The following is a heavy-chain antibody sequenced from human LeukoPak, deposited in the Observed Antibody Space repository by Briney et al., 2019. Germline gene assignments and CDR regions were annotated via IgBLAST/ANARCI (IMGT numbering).Heavy chain of an antibody. CDR2: IYYSGST. CDR1: GGSISSGGYY. J-gene: IGHJ3*02. D-gene: IGHD4-23*01. CDR3: ASPRSKDYAGAFDI. V-gene: IGHV4-31*03. Sequence: PSQTLSLTCTVSGGSISSGGYYWSWIRQHRGKGLEWIGYIYYSGSTYYNPSLKSRVTISVDTSKNQFSLKLSSVTAADTAVYYCASPRSKDYAGAFDIWGQGTMVTVSS.